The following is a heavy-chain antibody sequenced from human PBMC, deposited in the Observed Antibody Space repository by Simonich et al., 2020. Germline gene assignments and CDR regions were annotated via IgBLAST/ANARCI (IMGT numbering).Heavy chain of an antibody. CDR3: AREGAGNDAFDI. Sequence: QVQLVESGGGVVQPGRSLRLSCAASGFTFSSYAMHWVRQASGKWLEWVASISYEGSNKYDADSVKGRFTISRDNSKNTLYLQMNSLRAEDTAVYYCAREGAGNDAFDIWGQGTMVTVSS. J-gene: IGHJ3*02. D-gene: IGHD1-26*01. V-gene: IGHV3-30*04. CDR2: ISYEGSNK. CDR1: GFTFSSYA.